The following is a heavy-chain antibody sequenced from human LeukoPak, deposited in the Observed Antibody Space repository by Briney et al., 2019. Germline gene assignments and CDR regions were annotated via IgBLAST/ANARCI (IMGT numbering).Heavy chain of an antibody. J-gene: IGHJ4*02. D-gene: IGHD6-13*01. CDR3: AKPPYSSSWFYYFDY. V-gene: IGHV3-23*01. Sequence: GGSLRLSCAATGFTFSTYAMSWVRQAPGKGLEWVSGISGSGGNTYYADSVKGRFTISRDNSKNTLHLQMNSLRAEDTAVYYCAKPPYSSSWFYYFDYWGQGALVTVSS. CDR2: ISGSGGNT. CDR1: GFTFSTYA.